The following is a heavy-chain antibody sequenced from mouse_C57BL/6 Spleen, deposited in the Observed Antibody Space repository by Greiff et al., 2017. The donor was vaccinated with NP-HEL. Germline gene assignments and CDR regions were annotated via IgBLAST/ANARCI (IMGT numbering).Heavy chain of an antibody. CDR2: ISAYYGDA. D-gene: IGHD1-1*01. J-gene: IGHJ3*01. V-gene: IGHV1-67*01. CDR1: GYTFTDYA. CDR3: ASLHYYGSSYGFAS. Sequence: VQLQQSGPELVRPGVSVKISCKGSGYTFTDYAMHWVKQSHAKSLEWIGVISAYYGDASYNQKFKDKATMTVDKSSSTAYMELAILTSEDSAVYYCASLHYYGSSYGFASWGQGTLVTVSA.